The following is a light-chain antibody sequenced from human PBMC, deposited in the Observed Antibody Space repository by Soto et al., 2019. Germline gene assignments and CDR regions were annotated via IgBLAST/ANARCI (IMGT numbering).Light chain of an antibody. V-gene: IGKV3-15*01. Sequence: EKVMTQSPATLSVSPGERATLSCRASQSVRSNLAWYQQKPGQPPRLLIYDASTRATGIPSRFSGSGSGTEFTLTISSLKSEDFATYYCQQYNSYSRTFGQGTKVDSK. J-gene: IGKJ1*01. CDR2: DAS. CDR3: QQYNSYSRT. CDR1: QSVRSN.